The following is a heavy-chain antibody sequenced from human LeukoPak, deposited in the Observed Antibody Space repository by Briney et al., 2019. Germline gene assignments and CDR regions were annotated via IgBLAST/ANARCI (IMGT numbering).Heavy chain of an antibody. CDR1: GFTFSSYS. V-gene: IGHV3-21*04. Sequence: GGSLRLSCAASGFTFSSYSMNWVRQAPGKGLEWVSSISSSSSYIYYADSVKGRFTISRDNSKNTLYLQMNSLRAEDTAVYYCAKDRYSSWYLTLDYWGQGTLVTVSS. J-gene: IGHJ4*02. D-gene: IGHD6-13*01. CDR3: AKDRYSSWYLTLDY. CDR2: ISSSSSYI.